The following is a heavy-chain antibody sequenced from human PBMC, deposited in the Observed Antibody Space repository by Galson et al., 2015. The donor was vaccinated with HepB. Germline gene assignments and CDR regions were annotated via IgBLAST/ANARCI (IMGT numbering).Heavy chain of an antibody. V-gene: IGHV3-7*03. CDR2: IKQDGSEK. CDR3: ARRSAVAGTGVFDY. J-gene: IGHJ4*02. CDR1: GFTFSSYW. D-gene: IGHD6-19*01. Sequence: SLRLSCAASGFTFSSYWMSWVRQAPGKGLEWVANIKQDGSEKYYVDSVKGRFTISRDNAKDSLYLQMNSLRAEDTAVYYCARRSAVAGTGVFDYWGQGTLVTVSS.